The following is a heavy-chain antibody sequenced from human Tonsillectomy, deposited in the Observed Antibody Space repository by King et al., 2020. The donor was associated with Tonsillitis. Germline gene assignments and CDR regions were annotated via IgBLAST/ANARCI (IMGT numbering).Heavy chain of an antibody. D-gene: IGHD3-22*01. CDR1: GFTFSSYA. CDR3: AKWRSRAYYYDSSGYGLDY. V-gene: IGHV3-23*04. Sequence: VQLVESGGGLVQPGGSLRLSCAASGFTFSSYAMSWVRQAPGKGLEWVSTISGTGGSTYYADSVKGRFTISRDNSKNTLYLQMNSLRAEDTAVYYCAKWRSRAYYYDSSGYGLDYWGQRTLVTVSS. CDR2: ISGTGGST. J-gene: IGHJ4*02.